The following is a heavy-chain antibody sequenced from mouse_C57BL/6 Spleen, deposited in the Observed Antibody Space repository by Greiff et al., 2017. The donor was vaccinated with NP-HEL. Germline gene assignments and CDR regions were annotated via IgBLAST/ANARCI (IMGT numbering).Heavy chain of an antibody. J-gene: IGHJ1*03. CDR1: GFTFSDYG. CDR3: ALYQRWYFDV. V-gene: IGHV5-17*01. CDR2: ISSGSSTI. Sequence: DVHLVESGGGLVKPGGSLKLSCAASGFTFSDYGMHWVRQAPEKGLEWVAYISSGSSTIYYADTVKGRFTISRDNAKNTLFLQMTSLRSEDTAMYYSALYQRWYFDVWGTGTTVTVSS. D-gene: IGHD1-1*01.